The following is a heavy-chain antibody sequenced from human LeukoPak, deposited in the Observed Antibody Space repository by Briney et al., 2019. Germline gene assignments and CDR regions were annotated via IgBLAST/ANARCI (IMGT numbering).Heavy chain of an antibody. CDR1: GGTFSSYA. V-gene: IGHV1-69*04. CDR2: IIPILGIA. CDR3: ARDPLMVRGAPDY. D-gene: IGHD3-10*01. J-gene: IGHJ4*02. Sequence: EASVKVSCKASGGTFSSYAISWVRQAPGQGLEWMGRIIPILGIANYAQKFQGRVTITADKSTSTAYMELSSLRSEDTAVYYCARDPLMVRGAPDYWGQGTLVTVSS.